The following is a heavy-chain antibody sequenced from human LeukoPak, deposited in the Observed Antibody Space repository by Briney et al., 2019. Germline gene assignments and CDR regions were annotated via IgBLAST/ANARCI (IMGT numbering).Heavy chain of an antibody. CDR2: ISGSGGST. J-gene: IGHJ4*02. D-gene: IGHD6-19*01. CDR1: GFTFSSYA. V-gene: IGHV3-23*01. Sequence: PGGSLRLSGAASGFTFSSYAMSWVRQAPGKGLEWVSAISGSGGSTYYADSVKGRFTISRDNSKNTLYLQMNGLRAEDTAVYYCAKAPYSSAWYDFGYWGQGTLVTVSS. CDR3: AKAPYSSAWYDFGY.